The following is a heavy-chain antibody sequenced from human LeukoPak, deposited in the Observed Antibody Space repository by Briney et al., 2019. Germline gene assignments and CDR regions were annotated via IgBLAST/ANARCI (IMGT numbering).Heavy chain of an antibody. J-gene: IGHJ4*02. CDR1: GFTFSRYA. CDR3: AKGHSSGWYFGY. Sequence: GGSLRLSCAASGFTFSRYAMHWVRQAPGKGLEWVAVISYDGSNKNYADSVKGRFTISRDNSKNTLYLQMNSLRAEDTAVYYCAKGHSSGWYFGYWGQGTLVTVSS. D-gene: IGHD6-19*01. CDR2: ISYDGSNK. V-gene: IGHV3-30*04.